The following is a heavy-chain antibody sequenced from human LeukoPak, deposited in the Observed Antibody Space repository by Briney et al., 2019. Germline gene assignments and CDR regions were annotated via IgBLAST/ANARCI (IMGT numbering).Heavy chain of an antibody. CDR2: IYYSGST. CDR3: ARGARESPLDC. V-gene: IGHV4-59*01. Sequence: SETLSLTCTVSGGSISSYYWSWIRQPPGKGLEWIGYIYYSGSTNYNPSLKSRVTISVDTSKNQFSLKLSSVTAADTAVYYCARGARESPLDCWGQGTLVTVSS. CDR1: GGSISSYY. J-gene: IGHJ4*02.